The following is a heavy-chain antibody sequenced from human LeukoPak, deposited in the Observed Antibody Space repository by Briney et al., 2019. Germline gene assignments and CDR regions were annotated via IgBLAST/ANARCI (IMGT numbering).Heavy chain of an antibody. Sequence: SETLSLTCTVSGGSISSYYWSWIRQPPGKGLGWIGYIYYSGSTNYNPSLKSRVTISVDTSKNQFSLKLSSVTAADTAVYYCARDTAGWYGGFDPWGQGTLVTVSS. V-gene: IGHV4-59*01. CDR3: ARDTAGWYGGFDP. CDR1: GGSISSYY. D-gene: IGHD6-19*01. CDR2: IYYSGST. J-gene: IGHJ5*02.